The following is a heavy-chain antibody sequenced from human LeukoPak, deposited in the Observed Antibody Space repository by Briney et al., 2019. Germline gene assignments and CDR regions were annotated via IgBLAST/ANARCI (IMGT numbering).Heavy chain of an antibody. D-gene: IGHD2-8*02. V-gene: IGHV3-30*02. J-gene: IGHJ4*02. Sequence: AGGSLRLSCAASGFTFSSYGIHWVRQAPGKGLEWVTFISYDGSNKYRADSVKGRFTISRDNSKSTLSLQMNSLRVEDTAIYYCATYRQVLLPFESWGQGTLVTVSS. CDR1: GFTFSSYG. CDR3: ATYRQVLLPFES. CDR2: ISYDGSNK.